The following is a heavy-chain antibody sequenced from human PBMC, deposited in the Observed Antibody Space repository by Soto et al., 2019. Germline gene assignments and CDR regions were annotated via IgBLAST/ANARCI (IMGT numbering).Heavy chain of an antibody. D-gene: IGHD1-26*01. V-gene: IGHV4-30-2*01. CDR1: GASITFGGYS. CDR3: ARGGGSDSFDY. CDR2: INHLETT. J-gene: IGHJ4*02. Sequence: SETLSLTXTVSGASITFGGYSWSWIRQTPGKGLGWIGYINHLETTFYNPSFESRLTLSIDRAKNQFSLKLHYMSAADRAVYFCARGGGSDSFDYWGQGILVTVSS.